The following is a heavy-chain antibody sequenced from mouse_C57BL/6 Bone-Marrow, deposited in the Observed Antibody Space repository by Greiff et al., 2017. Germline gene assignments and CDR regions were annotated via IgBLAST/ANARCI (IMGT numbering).Heavy chain of an antibody. J-gene: IGHJ2*01. CDR1: GYSFTSYY. Sequence: QVQLQQSGPELVKPGASVKISCKASGYSFTSYYIHWVKQRPGQGLEWIGWIYPGSGNTKYNEKFKGKATLTADTSSSTAYMQLSSLTSEDSAVYSCAREGYSNYGNYFDYWGQGTTLTVSS. CDR2: IYPGSGNT. D-gene: IGHD2-5*01. V-gene: IGHV1-66*01. CDR3: AREGYSNYGNYFDY.